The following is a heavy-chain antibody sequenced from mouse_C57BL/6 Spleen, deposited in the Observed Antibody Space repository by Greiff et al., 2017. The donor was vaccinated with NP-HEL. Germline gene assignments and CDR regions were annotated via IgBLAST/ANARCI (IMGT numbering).Heavy chain of an antibody. V-gene: IGHV1-26*01. J-gene: IGHJ1*03. CDR2: INPNNGGT. Sequence: EVQLQQSGPELVKPGASVKISCKASGYTFTDYYMNWVKQSHGKSLEWIGDINPNNGGTSYNQKFKGKATLTVDKSSSTAYMRLRSLTSEYSAVYSCARSGYYGSTADWYFDVWGTGTTVTVSS. D-gene: IGHD1-1*01. CDR1: GYTFTDYY. CDR3: ARSGYYGSTADWYFDV.